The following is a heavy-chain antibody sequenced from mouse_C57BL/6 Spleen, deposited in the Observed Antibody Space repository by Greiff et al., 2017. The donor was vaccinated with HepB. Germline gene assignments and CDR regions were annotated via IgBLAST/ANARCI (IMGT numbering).Heavy chain of an antibody. Sequence: QVQLKQPGAELVKPGASVKLSCKASGYTFTSYWMHWVKQRPGQGLEWIGMIHPNSGSTNYNEKFKSKATLTVDKSSSTAYMQLSSLTSEDSAVYYCARENDYDGEDYFDYWGQGTTLTVSS. CDR3: ARENDYDGEDYFDY. J-gene: IGHJ2*01. D-gene: IGHD2-4*01. V-gene: IGHV1-64*01. CDR2: IHPNSGST. CDR1: GYTFTSYW.